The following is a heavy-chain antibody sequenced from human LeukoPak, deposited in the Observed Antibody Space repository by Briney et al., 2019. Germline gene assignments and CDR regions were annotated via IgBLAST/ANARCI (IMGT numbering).Heavy chain of an antibody. J-gene: IGHJ4*02. CDR3: ARGAGYNYPYYFDY. V-gene: IGHV3-53*01. Sequence: GGSLRLSCAASGFTVSSNYMNWVRKPPGKGLEWVQVIYGGGNIYYADSVKGRFTISRDNSKNTLYLQMNSLRAEDTAVYYCARGAGYNYPYYFDYWGQGTLVTVSS. CDR1: GFTVSSNY. D-gene: IGHD5-24*01. CDR2: IYGGGNI.